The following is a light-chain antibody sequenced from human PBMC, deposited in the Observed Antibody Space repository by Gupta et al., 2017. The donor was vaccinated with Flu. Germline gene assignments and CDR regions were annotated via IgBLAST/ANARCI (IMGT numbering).Light chain of an antibody. CDR2: GAS. CDR1: QSVNSAY. Sequence: EIVLTQSPGTLSLAPGERATLSCRASQSVNSAYLAWYQQQPGQAPRLVIFGASNRATGIPDRFSGSASGTDFTLTISRREPDDFAVYYWQQDGSSLSFGQGTRVEIK. CDR3: QQDGSSLS. J-gene: IGKJ1*01. V-gene: IGKV3-20*01.